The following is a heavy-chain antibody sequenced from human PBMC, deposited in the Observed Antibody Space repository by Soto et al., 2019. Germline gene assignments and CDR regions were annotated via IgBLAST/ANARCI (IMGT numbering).Heavy chain of an antibody. Sequence: QITLKESGPPLVKPTQTLTLTCTFSGFSLSTSGVGVGWIRQPPGKALEWLALIYWDDDKRYSPSLKSRLTSTRDTSKHQVVLTMPIMDPVDTATSFCARRRVDAAQHPYCHGMDVRGQVTTVTASS. CDR1: GFSLSTSGVG. CDR2: IYWDDDK. V-gene: IGHV2-5*02. J-gene: IGHJ6*02. D-gene: IGHD6-13*01. CDR3: ARRRVDAAQHPYCHGMDV.